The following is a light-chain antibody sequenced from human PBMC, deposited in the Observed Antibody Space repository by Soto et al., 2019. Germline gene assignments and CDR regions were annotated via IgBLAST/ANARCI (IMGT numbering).Light chain of an antibody. J-gene: IGKJ4*01. V-gene: IGKV3-11*01. Sequence: EIVLTQSPATLSLSPGNRATLSCRASQSVSSYLAWYQQKPGQAPRLLIYDASTRATGIPARFSGSGSGTDFTLTITGLEAEDFAVYYCQKRSDWPSTFGGGTKVEIK. CDR1: QSVSSY. CDR3: QKRSDWPST. CDR2: DAS.